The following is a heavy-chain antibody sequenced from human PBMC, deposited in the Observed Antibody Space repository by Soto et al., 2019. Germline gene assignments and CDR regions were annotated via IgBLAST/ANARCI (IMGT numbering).Heavy chain of an antibody. CDR1: GGTFSSYA. J-gene: IGHJ4*02. CDR2: IIPIFGTA. Sequence: SVKVSCKASGGTFSSYAISWVRQAPGQGLEWMGGIIPIFGTANYAQKFQGRVTITADESTSTAYMELSSLRSEDTAVYYCASFTAVAGRSETDYWGQGTLVTVSS. V-gene: IGHV1-69*13. CDR3: ASFTAVAGRSETDY. D-gene: IGHD6-19*01.